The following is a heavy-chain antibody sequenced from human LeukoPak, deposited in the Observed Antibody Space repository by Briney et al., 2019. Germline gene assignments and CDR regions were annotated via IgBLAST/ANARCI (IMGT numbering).Heavy chain of an antibody. CDR2: IYHSGST. V-gene: IGHV4-30-2*01. Sequence: PSQTLSLTCAVSGGSISSGGYSWSWIRQPPGKGLEWIGYIYHSGSTYYNPSLKSRVTISVDRSKNQFSLKLSSVTAADTAAYYCARGHRGYSYGFIVGYWGQGTLVTVSS. CDR1: GGSISSGGYS. D-gene: IGHD5-18*01. J-gene: IGHJ4*02. CDR3: ARGHRGYSYGFIVGY.